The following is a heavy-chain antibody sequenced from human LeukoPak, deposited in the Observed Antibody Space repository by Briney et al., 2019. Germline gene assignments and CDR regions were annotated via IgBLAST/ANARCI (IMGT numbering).Heavy chain of an antibody. V-gene: IGHV3-53*01. Sequence: PGGSLRLSCAASGFTFGSYAMSWVGQAPGKGLEWVSGSTAYADSVKGRFTISRDNPRNTLYMQMNSLRAEDTALYYCAIMHPYYDGNGYWVQWGQGTLVTVSS. CDR1: GFTFGSYA. J-gene: IGHJ4*02. CDR2: ST. D-gene: IGHD3-22*01. CDR3: AIMHPYYDGNGYWVQ.